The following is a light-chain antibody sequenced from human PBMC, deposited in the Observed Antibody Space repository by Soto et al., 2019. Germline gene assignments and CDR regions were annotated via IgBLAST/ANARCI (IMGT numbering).Light chain of an antibody. J-gene: IGLJ1*01. V-gene: IGLV1-47*02. CDR3: AAWDASLSACV. CDR1: SSNIGSNL. CDR2: SND. Sequence: QSVLTQPPSASGTPGQRVTISCSGSSSNIGSNLVNWYQQLPGTAPKLLMYSNDQRPSGVPDRFSGSRSGTSASLAIVGLRSEDEAVYYCAAWDASLSACVFGNGTKLTVL.